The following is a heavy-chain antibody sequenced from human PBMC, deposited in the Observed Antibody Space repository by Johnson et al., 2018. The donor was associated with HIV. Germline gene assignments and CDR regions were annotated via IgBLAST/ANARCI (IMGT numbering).Heavy chain of an antibody. J-gene: IGHJ3*02. CDR3: AREGIYCTGGRCYVAAFDI. CDR1: GFSFGDYY. V-gene: IGHV3-11*04. D-gene: IGHD2-15*01. Sequence: QVQLVESGGGLVKPGGSLRLSCEASGFSFGDYYMTWIRQAPGKGLEWVSYISSSGSTIYYADSVKGRFTISRDNAKKPLYLQMNSLRAEDTAVYYCAREGIYCTGGRCYVAAFDIWGQGTKVTVSS. CDR2: ISSSGSTI.